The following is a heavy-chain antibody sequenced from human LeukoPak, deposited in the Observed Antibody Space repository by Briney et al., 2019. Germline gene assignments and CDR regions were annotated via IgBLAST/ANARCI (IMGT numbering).Heavy chain of an antibody. D-gene: IGHD3-10*01. V-gene: IGHV1-2*02. J-gene: IGHJ3*02. CDR1: GYTFTDYY. CDR2: INPNSGAT. CDR3: ARPFGSGRRDAFAI. Sequence: ASVKVSCKASGYTFTDYYMHWVRQAPGQGLEWMGWINPNSGATNSAQKFQGRVSMTRGTSISTAYMELNRLRSDDTAVYYCARPFGSGRRDAFAIWGPGTVVTVSS.